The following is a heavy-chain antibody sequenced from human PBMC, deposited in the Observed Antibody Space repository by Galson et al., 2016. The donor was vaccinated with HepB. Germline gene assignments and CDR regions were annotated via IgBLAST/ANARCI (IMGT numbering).Heavy chain of an antibody. V-gene: IGHV3-23*01. CDR3: ARARQTCTGNCYYNWFDP. CDR1: GFDVSSYS. D-gene: IGHD2-15*01. Sequence: SLRLSCAASGFDVSSYSMYWVRQAPGKGLEWVSVISANVGSTNYADSVEGRFTISRDSSNTTLSLQMNSLRVEDTAIYYCARARQTCTGNCYYNWFDPWGQGTLLTVSS. J-gene: IGHJ5*02. CDR2: ISANVGST.